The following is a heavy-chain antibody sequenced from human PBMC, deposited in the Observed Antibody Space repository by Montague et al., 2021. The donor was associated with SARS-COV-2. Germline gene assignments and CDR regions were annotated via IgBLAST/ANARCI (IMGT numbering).Heavy chain of an antibody. D-gene: IGHD2-15*01. V-gene: IGHV4-59*01. CDR1: GGSISGYY. CDR2: IYYSGST. J-gene: IGHJ6*02. Sequence: SETLSLTCTVTGGSISGYYWSWIRQPPGKGLEWIGDIYYSGSTNYNPSLRSRVTISVDTSKNQLSLKLYSMTAADTAVYYCARGLRVTGRSGWWNYCLDVWGHGTPVTVSS. CDR3: ARGLRVTGRSGWWNYCLDV.